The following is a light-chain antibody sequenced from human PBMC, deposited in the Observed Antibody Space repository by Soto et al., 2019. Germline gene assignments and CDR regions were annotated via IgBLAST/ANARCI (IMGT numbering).Light chain of an antibody. Sequence: DIVITQSPATLSVSRGETATLHCRASQSVSSNLAWYQQKPGQAPRLLIYGASTRATGIPARFSGSGSGTEFTLTISSLQSEDFAVYYCQQYNNWPRTIGQGTKVDI. V-gene: IGKV3-15*01. CDR1: QSVSSN. J-gene: IGKJ1*01. CDR3: QQYNNWPRT. CDR2: GAS.